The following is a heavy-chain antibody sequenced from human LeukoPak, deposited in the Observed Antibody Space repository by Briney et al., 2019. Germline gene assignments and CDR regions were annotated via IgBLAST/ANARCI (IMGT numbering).Heavy chain of an antibody. D-gene: IGHD3-3*01. CDR3: AKDLRFLEWLSPFDY. CDR1: GFTFSNYG. Sequence: PGGSLRLSCAASGFTFSNYGMHWVRQAPGKELEWVAIISYDGSNKYYADSVKGRFTISRDNSKNTLYLQMNSLRAEDTAVYYCAKDLRFLEWLSPFDYWGQGTLVTVSS. V-gene: IGHV3-30*18. CDR2: ISYDGSNK. J-gene: IGHJ4*02.